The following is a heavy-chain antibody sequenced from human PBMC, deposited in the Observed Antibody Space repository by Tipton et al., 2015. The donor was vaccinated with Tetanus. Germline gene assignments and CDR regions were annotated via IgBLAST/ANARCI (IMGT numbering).Heavy chain of an antibody. J-gene: IGHJ6*02. CDR1: GYTFTSYG. CDR3: ARGEAVAGTHEGGGEIYYYYGMDV. CDR2: ISAYNGNT. D-gene: IGHD6-19*01. Sequence: QLVQSGAEVKKPGASVKVSCKASGYTFTSYGISWVRQAPGQGLEWMGWISAYNGNTNYAQKLQGRVTMTTDTSTSTAYMGLRSLRSDDTAVYYCARGEAVAGTHEGGGEIYYYYGMDVWGQGTTVTVSS. V-gene: IGHV1-18*04.